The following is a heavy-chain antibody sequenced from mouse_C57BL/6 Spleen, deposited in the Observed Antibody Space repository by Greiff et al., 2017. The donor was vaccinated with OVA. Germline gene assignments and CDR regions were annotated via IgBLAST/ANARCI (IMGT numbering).Heavy chain of an antibody. CDR2: ISGGGGNT. V-gene: IGHV5-9*01. CDR1: GFTFSSYT. J-gene: IGHJ2*01. D-gene: IGHD2-12*01. Sequence: EVHLVESGGGLVKPGGSLKLSCAASGFTFSSYTMSWVRQTPEKRLEWVATISGGGGNTYYPDSVKGRFTISRDNAKNTLYLQMSSLRSEDTALYYCARHYYSNFFDYWGQGTTLTVSS. CDR3: ARHYYSNFFDY.